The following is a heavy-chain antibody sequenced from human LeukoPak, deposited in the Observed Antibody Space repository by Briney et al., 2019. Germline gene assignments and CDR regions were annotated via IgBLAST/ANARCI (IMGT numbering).Heavy chain of an antibody. V-gene: IGHV4-31*03. D-gene: IGHD5-18*01. CDR2: IYYSGST. Sequence: NHSETLSLTCTVSGGSISSGGYYWSWIRQHPGKGLEWIGYIYYSGSTYYNPSLKSRVTISVDTSKNQFSLKLSSVTAADTAVYYCARSPDTAMVFFDYWGQGTLVTVSS. J-gene: IGHJ4*02. CDR1: GGSISSGGYY. CDR3: ARSPDTAMVFFDY.